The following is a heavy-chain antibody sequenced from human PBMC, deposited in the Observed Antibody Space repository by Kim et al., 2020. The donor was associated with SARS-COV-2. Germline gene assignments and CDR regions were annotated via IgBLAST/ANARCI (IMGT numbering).Heavy chain of an antibody. J-gene: IGHJ3*02. D-gene: IGHD6-19*01. CDR1: GYTFTSYA. Sequence: ASVKVSCKASGYTFTSYAMHWVRQAPGQRLEWMGWINAGNGNTKYSQKFQGRVTITRDTSASTAYMELSSLRSEDTAVYYCARAGIAVAVTGAFDIWGQGTMVTVSS. CDR3: ARAGIAVAVTGAFDI. CDR2: INAGNGNT. V-gene: IGHV1-3*01.